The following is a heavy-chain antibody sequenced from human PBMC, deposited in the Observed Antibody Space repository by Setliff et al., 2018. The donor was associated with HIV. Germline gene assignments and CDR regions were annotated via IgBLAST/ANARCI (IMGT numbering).Heavy chain of an antibody. V-gene: IGHV5-51*01. CDR3: ARRMWQQDSKFMYYFDY. CDR1: GYSFTSYW. D-gene: IGHD6-13*01. CDR2: IYPGDPDT. J-gene: IGHJ4*02. Sequence: GESLKISCKGSGYSFTSYWIGWVRQMPGKGLEWMGIIYPGDPDTRYSPSFQGQVTISADKSISTAYLQWSSLKASDTAMYYCARRMWQQDSKFMYYFDYWGQGTLVTVSS.